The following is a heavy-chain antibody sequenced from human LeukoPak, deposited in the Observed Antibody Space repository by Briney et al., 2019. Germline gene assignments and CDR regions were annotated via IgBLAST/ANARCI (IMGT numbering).Heavy chain of an antibody. Sequence: SETLSLTCAVSSGSISSSNWWSWVRQPPGKGLEWIGEIYHSGSTNYNPSLKSRVTISVDTSKNQFSLKLSSVTAADTAVYYCARLTTYYDFWSGPPFDYWGQGTLVTVSS. CDR2: IYHSGST. D-gene: IGHD3-3*01. CDR3: ARLTTYYDFWSGPPFDY. CDR1: SGSISSSNW. V-gene: IGHV4-4*02. J-gene: IGHJ4*02.